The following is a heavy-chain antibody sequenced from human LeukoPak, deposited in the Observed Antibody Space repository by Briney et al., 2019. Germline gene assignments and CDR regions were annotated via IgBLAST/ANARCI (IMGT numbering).Heavy chain of an antibody. CDR3: ARVYYYDSSGYKWGNAFDI. CDR2: ISAYNGNT. CDR1: GYTFTSYG. D-gene: IGHD3-22*01. Sequence: ASVKVSCKASGYTFTSYGISWVRQAPGQGLEWMGWISAYNGNTNYAQKLQGRVTMTTDTSTSTAYMELRSLRSDDTAVYYCARVYYYDSSGYKWGNAFDIWGQGTMVTVSS. J-gene: IGHJ3*02. V-gene: IGHV1-18*01.